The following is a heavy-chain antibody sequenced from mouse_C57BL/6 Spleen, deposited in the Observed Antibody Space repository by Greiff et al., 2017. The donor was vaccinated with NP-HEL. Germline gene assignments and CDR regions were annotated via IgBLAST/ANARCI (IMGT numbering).Heavy chain of an antibody. D-gene: IGHD2-10*01. CDR1: GYTFTDYE. J-gene: IGHJ4*01. Sequence: QVQLQQSGAELVRPGASVTLSCKASGYTFTDYEMHWVKQTPVHGLEWIGAIDPETGGTAYNQKFKGKAILTADNSSSTAYMELRSLTSEDSAVYYCTRLLLGAMDYWGQGTSVTVSS. CDR2: IDPETGGT. V-gene: IGHV1-15*01. CDR3: TRLLLGAMDY.